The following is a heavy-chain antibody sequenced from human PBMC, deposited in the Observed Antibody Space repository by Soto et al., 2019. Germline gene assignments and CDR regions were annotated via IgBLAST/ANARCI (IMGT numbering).Heavy chain of an antibody. J-gene: IGHJ4*02. V-gene: IGHV3-48*01. CDR1: GFTFSSSS. CDR3: TGGGVRSGPGY. CDR2: IDTLSSTM. D-gene: IGHD3-10*01. Sequence: EVQLVESGGGLVQPGGSLRLSCAASGFTFSSSSINWVRQAPGKGLEWVSFIDTLSSTMYYADSVRGRFTISRDNAKNSLYLQMNSLIAEDTAIYYCTGGGVRSGPGYWGQGTLVTVSS.